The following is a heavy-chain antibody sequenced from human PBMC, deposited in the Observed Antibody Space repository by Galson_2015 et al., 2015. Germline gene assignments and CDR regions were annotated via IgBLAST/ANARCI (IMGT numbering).Heavy chain of an antibody. Sequence: SLRLSCAASGFTFSSYSMNWVRQAPGKGLEWVSSISSGSSYIHSADSVKGRFTISRDNAKNSLYLQMNSLRAEDTAVYYCARGNTAMVTGWFDPWGQRTLVTVSS. CDR3: ARGNTAMVTGWFDP. V-gene: IGHV3-21*01. D-gene: IGHD5-18*01. CDR1: GFTFSSYS. J-gene: IGHJ5*02. CDR2: ISSGSSYI.